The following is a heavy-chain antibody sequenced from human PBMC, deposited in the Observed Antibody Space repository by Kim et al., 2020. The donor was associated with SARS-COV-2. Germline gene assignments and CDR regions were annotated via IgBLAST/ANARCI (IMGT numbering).Heavy chain of an antibody. CDR3: ARGFGYSYGYYYYGMDV. D-gene: IGHD5-18*01. V-gene: IGHV3-13*01. CDR1: GFTFSSYD. J-gene: IGHJ6*02. Sequence: GGSLRLSCAASGFTFSSYDMHWVRQATGKGLEWVSAIGTAGDTYYPGSVKGRFTISRENAKNSLYLQMNSLRAGDTAVYYCARGFGYSYGYYYYGMDVWGQGTTVTVSS. CDR2: IGTAGDT.